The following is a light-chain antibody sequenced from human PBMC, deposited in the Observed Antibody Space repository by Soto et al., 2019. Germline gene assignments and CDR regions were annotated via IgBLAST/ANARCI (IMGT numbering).Light chain of an antibody. CDR1: FSNIGSNT. V-gene: IGLV1-44*01. Sequence: QSVLTQPPSASGTPGQSVTISCSGSFSNIGSNTVNWYQQVPGTAPQVLIYSNNERPSGVPDRFSASESGTSASLAISGLQSEDEADYYCAAWDDSLSAPVFGGGTKVTVL. J-gene: IGLJ3*02. CDR3: AAWDDSLSAPV. CDR2: SNN.